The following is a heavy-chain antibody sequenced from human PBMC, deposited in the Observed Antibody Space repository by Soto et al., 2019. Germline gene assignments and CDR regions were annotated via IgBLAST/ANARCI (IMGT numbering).Heavy chain of an antibody. Sequence: GGSLRLSCAASGFTFSSSAMSWVRQAPGKGLEWVSSISTSGGSTYYAASLKGRFTISRDNSKNTLYLQMNSLRVEDTAVYYCAKVQNYFYYGMDVWGQGTTVTVSS. J-gene: IGHJ6*02. CDR3: AKVQNYFYYGMDV. D-gene: IGHD1-1*01. V-gene: IGHV3-23*01. CDR1: GFTFSSSA. CDR2: ISTSGGST.